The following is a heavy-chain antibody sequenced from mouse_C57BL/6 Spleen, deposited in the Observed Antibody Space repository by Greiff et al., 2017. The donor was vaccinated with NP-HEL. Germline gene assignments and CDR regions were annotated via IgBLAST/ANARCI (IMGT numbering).Heavy chain of an antibody. CDR3: ARTLYDYDDGAGFAY. CDR2: INPGSGST. J-gene: IGHJ3*01. V-gene: IGHV1-55*01. D-gene: IGHD2-4*01. CDR1: GYTITSYW. Sequence: QVQLQQPGAELVKPGASVKMSCKASGYTITSYWITWVKQRPGQGLEWIGDINPGSGSTNYNEKFKSKATLTVATSSSTAYMQLSSLTSEDSAVYYCARTLYDYDDGAGFAYWGQGTLVTVAA.